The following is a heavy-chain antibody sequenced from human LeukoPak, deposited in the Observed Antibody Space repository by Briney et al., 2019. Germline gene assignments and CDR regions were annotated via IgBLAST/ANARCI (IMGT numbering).Heavy chain of an antibody. J-gene: IGHJ4*02. CDR1: GFTFSSYG. D-gene: IGHD6-19*01. CDR2: ISYDGSNK. Sequence: PGGSLRLSCAASGFTFSSYGMHWVRQAPGKGLEWVAVISYDGSNKYYADSVKGRFTISRDNSKNTLYPQMNSLRAEDTAVYYCAKEGYSSGWYFDYWGQGTLVTVSS. CDR3: AKEGYSSGWYFDY. V-gene: IGHV3-30*18.